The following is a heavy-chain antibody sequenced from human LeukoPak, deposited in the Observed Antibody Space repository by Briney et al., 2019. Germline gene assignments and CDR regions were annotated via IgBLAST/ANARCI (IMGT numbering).Heavy chain of an antibody. J-gene: IGHJ3*02. Sequence: ASVKVSCKASGYTFTSYGVSWVRQAPGQGLEWMGWISPYNGNTNYAQKLQGRVTMTTDTSTSTAYIDLRSLRSDDTAVYYCARDCSSTRCYVAFDIWGQGTMVTVSS. CDR3: ARDCSSTRCYVAFDI. D-gene: IGHD2-2*01. CDR2: ISPYNGNT. CDR1: GYTFTSYG. V-gene: IGHV1-18*01.